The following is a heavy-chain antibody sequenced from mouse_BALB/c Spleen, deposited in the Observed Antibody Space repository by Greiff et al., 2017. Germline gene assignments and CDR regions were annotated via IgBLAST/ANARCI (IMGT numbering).Heavy chain of an antibody. CDR3: ARGSSHAWFAY. CDR2: IYPGDGDT. Sequence: VQLQQSGAELARPGASVKLSCKASGYTFTSYWMQWVKQRPGQGLEWIGAIYPGDGDTRYTQKFKGKATLTADKSSSTAYMQLSSLASEDSAVYYCARGSSHAWFAYWGQGTLVTVSA. V-gene: IGHV1-87*01. D-gene: IGHD1-1*01. J-gene: IGHJ3*01. CDR1: GYTFTSYW.